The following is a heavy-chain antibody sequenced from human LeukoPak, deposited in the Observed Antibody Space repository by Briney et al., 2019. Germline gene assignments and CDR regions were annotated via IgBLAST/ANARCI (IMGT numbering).Heavy chain of an antibody. CDR3: ARHRGCSGWYFSGDYYYMDV. D-gene: IGHD6-19*01. J-gene: IGHJ6*03. Sequence: SETLSLTRTVSGGSISSSSYYWGWMRQPPGKGLVWIGSIYYSGSTYYNPSLNRRVTISVDTSKNQSSLKLSSVNGADTAVYYCARHRGCSGWYFSGDYYYMDVWGKGTTVTISS. CDR1: GGSISSSSYY. V-gene: IGHV4-39*01. CDR2: IYYSGST.